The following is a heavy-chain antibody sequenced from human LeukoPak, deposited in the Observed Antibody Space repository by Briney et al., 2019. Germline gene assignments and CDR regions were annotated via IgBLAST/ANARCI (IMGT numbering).Heavy chain of an antibody. CDR3: AKDPLGYSSSSDY. V-gene: IGHV3-30*02. D-gene: IGHD6-6*01. J-gene: IGHJ4*02. CDR1: GFTFSSYG. CDR2: IRYDGSNK. Sequence: GGSLRLSCAASGFTFSSYGMHWVRQAPGKGLEWVAFIRYDGSNKYYADSVKGRFTISRDNSKNTLYLQMNSLRAEDTAVYYCAKDPLGYSSSSDYWGQGTLVTVSS.